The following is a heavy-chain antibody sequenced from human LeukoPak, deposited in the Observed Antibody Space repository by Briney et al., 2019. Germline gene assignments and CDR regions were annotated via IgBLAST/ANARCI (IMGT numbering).Heavy chain of an antibody. J-gene: IGHJ5*02. D-gene: IGHD3-22*01. V-gene: IGHV1-2*02. Sequence: ASLELSCKASGYTFTGYYMHWVRQAPGQGLEWMGWINPNSGGTNYAQKFQGRVTMTRDTSISTAYMELSRLRSDDTAVYYCARDDPDSSGYYYQVLNWFDPWGQGTLVTVSS. CDR2: INPNSGGT. CDR1: GYTFTGYY. CDR3: ARDDPDSSGYYYQVLNWFDP.